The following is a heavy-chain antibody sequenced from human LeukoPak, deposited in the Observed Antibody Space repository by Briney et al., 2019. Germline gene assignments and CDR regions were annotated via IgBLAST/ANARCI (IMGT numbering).Heavy chain of an antibody. Sequence: SETLSLTCTVYGGSISSSSYYWGWIRQPPGKGLEWIGSIYYSGSTCYNPSLKSRVTISVDTSKNQFSLKLSSVTAADTAVYYCARGLRSSGLDPWGQGTLVTVSS. CDR2: IYYSGST. V-gene: IGHV4-39*07. J-gene: IGHJ5*02. D-gene: IGHD3-10*01. CDR1: GGSISSSSYY. CDR3: ARGLRSSGLDP.